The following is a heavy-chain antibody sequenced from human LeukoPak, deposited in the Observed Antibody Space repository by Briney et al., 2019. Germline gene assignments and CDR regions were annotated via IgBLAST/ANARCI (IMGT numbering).Heavy chain of an antibody. Sequence: PGGSLRLSCAASGFTFNRYRLHWVRQAPGKGLEWVAVIPYDGRYQFYADSVKGRFTVSRDNSKNTLSLQMNSLRAEDTAVYHCARMMTDFDGSGHDIQRGAFDIWGQGTMVTVS. CDR2: IPYDGRYQ. CDR3: ARMMTDFDGSGHDIQRGAFDI. J-gene: IGHJ3*02. V-gene: IGHV3-30*04. CDR1: GFTFNRYR. D-gene: IGHD3-22*01.